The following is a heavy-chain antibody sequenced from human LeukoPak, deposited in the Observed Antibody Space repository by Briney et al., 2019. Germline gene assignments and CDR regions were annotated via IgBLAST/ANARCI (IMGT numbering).Heavy chain of an antibody. CDR2: ISGDGGTT. D-gene: IGHD3-10*01. Sequence: GRSLRLSCAASGFTFDDHGMHWVRQAPGKGLEWVSPISGDGGTTYYADSAKGRFTISRDNSKNSLYLQMNNLRTEDTALYYCAKDQFGSGSYSLGGTDVWGQGTTVAVSS. V-gene: IGHV3-43*02. CDR1: GFTFDDHG. J-gene: IGHJ6*02. CDR3: AKDQFGSGSYSLGGTDV.